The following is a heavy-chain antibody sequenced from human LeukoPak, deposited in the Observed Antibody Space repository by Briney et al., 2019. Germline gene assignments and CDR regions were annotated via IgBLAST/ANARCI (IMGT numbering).Heavy chain of an antibody. J-gene: IGHJ4*02. Sequence: ASVKVSCKASGYTFTGYYMHWVRQAPGQGLEWMGWINPNSGGTNYAQKFQGRVTMTRDTSISTAYMELSRLRSDDTAVYYCARDIGYGSGSYNFDYWGQGTLVTVSS. CDR1: GYTFTGYY. CDR2: INPNSGGT. D-gene: IGHD3-10*01. V-gene: IGHV1-2*02. CDR3: ARDIGYGSGSYNFDY.